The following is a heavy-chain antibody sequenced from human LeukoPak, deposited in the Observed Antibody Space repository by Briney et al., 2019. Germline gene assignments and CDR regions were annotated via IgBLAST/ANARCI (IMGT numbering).Heavy chain of an antibody. J-gene: IGHJ5*02. CDR2: IYHTGIT. CDR1: GGSIRSSSHY. V-gene: IGHV4-39*07. D-gene: IGHD3-10*02. CDR3: AREMLDNHWFDP. Sequence: PSETLSLTCTVSGGSIRSSSHYWGWIRQPPGEGLEWIGIIYHTGITYNNPSLKSRVTISVDRSKNQFSLELTSVTAADTAVYYCAREMLDNHWFDPWGQGTLVTVSS.